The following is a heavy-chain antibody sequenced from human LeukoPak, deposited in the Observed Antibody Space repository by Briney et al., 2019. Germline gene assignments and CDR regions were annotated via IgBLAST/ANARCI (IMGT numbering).Heavy chain of an antibody. CDR1: GYTFSNYA. D-gene: IGHD6-19*01. Sequence: ASVKVSCKASGYTFSNYAIHWVRQAPGQRLEWMGWINAGNGNTKFSQKFQGRITITRDTSASTAYLELSSLRSEDTAVYYCARGGIAMAGISYWGQGTLVTVSS. J-gene: IGHJ4*02. V-gene: IGHV1-3*01. CDR3: ARGGIAMAGISY. CDR2: INAGNGNT.